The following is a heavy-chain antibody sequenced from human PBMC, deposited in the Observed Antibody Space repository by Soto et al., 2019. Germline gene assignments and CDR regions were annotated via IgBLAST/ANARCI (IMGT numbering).Heavy chain of an antibody. D-gene: IGHD3-10*01. CDR1: GGSVSSSNYY. CDR2: IYYSGST. J-gene: IGHJ6*02. Sequence: SETLSLTCTVSGGSVSSSNYYWGWIRQPPGKGLEWIGVIYYSGSTYYNPSLKSRVTISVDTSKNQFSLKLSSVTAADTAVYYCARDTAGSPGDYYYGMDVWGQGTTVTVSS. V-gene: IGHV4-39*07. CDR3: ARDTAGSPGDYYYGMDV.